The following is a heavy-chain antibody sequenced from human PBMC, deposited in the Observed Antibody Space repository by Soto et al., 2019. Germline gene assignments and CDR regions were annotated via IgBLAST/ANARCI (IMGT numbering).Heavy chain of an antibody. CDR1: GYTFTTYY. D-gene: IGHD1-26*01. CDR3: ARTTGNYYYFDY. Sequence: QVQLVQSGAEVKKPGASVKVSCKAYGYTFTTYYMHWVRHAPGQGLEWMGIINPSGGTTSYAHKFQGRVTMTRDTSTSTVYMELSSLRSEDTALYYCARTTGNYYYFDYWGQGTLVTVSS. V-gene: IGHV1-46*01. CDR2: INPSGGTT. J-gene: IGHJ4*02.